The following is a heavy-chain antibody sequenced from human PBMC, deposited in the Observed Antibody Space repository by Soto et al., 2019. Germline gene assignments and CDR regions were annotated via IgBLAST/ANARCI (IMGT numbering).Heavy chain of an antibody. CDR1: GFTFSSYA. CDR3: ARAPVYNWNYLRFDP. V-gene: IGHV3-48*03. J-gene: IGHJ5*02. D-gene: IGHD1-7*01. CDR2: ISGSGSTM. Sequence: GGSLRLSCAASGFTFSSYAMSWVRQAPGKGLEWVSYISGSGSTMYYADSVRGRFTISRDNAKNSLYLQMNSLRVEDTAVYYCARAPVYNWNYLRFDPWGQGTLVTVSS.